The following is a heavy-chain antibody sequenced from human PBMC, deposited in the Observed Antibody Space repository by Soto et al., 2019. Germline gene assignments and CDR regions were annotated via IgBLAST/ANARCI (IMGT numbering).Heavy chain of an antibody. Sequence: DSGKVSCRASGYTFTRYAIHLVRQAPGQRLEWMRWINAGNGNTKYSQKFQGRVTITRDTSAGTADMELSSLRSEDTAVYYCAGDRFYGALSSYSFNRARGFDPWGQGTMVTVSS. J-gene: IGHJ5*02. D-gene: IGHD2-21*01. CDR2: INAGNGNT. V-gene: IGHV1-3*01. CDR3: AGDRFYGALSSYSFNRARGFDP. CDR1: GYTFTRYA.